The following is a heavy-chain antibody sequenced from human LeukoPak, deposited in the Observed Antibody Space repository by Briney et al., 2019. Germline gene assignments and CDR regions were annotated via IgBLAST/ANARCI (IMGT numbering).Heavy chain of an antibody. Sequence: PGGSLRLSCAASGFTFSSYGMHWVRQAPGKGLEWVAVISYDGSNKYYADSVKGRFTISRDNSKNTLYLQMNSLRAEDTAVYYCAKDGARIGDYYGSGSYPYYFDYWGQGTLVTVS. CDR1: GFTFSSYG. CDR3: AKDGARIGDYYGSGSYPYYFDY. CDR2: ISYDGSNK. D-gene: IGHD3-10*01. J-gene: IGHJ4*02. V-gene: IGHV3-30*18.